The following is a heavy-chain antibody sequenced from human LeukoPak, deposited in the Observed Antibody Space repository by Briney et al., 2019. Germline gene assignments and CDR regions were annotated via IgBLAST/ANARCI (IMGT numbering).Heavy chain of an antibody. J-gene: IGHJ4*02. D-gene: IGHD3-16*01. Sequence: GGSLRLSRAASGFTVSSSYMSWVRQAPGKGLEWVSLIYSGGSTHYADSVKGRFTISRDNSKNTLYLQMNSLRAEDTAVYYCARGYDYVWGSYDYWGQGTLVSVSS. CDR3: ARGYDYVWGSYDY. CDR1: GFTVSSSY. V-gene: IGHV3-53*01. CDR2: IYSGGST.